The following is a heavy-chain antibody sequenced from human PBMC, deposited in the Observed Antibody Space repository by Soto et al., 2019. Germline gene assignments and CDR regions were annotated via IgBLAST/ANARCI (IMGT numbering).Heavy chain of an antibody. V-gene: IGHV3-30*18. CDR3: AKDRGDDFWSGYNDY. Sequence: QSGGSLRLSCAASGFTFSSYGMHWVRQAPGKGLEWVAVISYDGSNKYYADSVKGRFTISRDNSKNTLYLQMNSLRAEDTAVYYCAKDRGDDFWSGYNDYWGQGTLVTVSS. D-gene: IGHD3-3*01. CDR2: ISYDGSNK. CDR1: GFTFSSYG. J-gene: IGHJ4*02.